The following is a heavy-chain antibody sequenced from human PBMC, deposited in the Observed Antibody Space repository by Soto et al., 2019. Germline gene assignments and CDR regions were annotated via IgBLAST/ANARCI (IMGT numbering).Heavy chain of an antibody. D-gene: IGHD3-9*01. CDR1: GGSISSGDYY. Sequence: NPSETLSLTCTVSGGSISSGDYYWSWIRQPPGKGLEWIGYIYYSGSTYYNPSLKSRVTISVDTSKNQFSLKLSSVTAADTAVYYCARDPFLRYFDWFRSYGMAVWGQGTTVTVSS. J-gene: IGHJ6*02. CDR2: IYYSGST. V-gene: IGHV4-30-4*01. CDR3: ARDPFLRYFDWFRSYGMAV.